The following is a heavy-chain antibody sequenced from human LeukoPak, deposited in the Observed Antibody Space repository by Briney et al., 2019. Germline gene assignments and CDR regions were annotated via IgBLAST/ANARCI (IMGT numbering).Heavy chain of an antibody. CDR1: GCSISSGSYY. D-gene: IGHD6-13*01. CDR3: ARPKVPYSSRPTAFDY. J-gene: IGHJ4*02. CDR2: IDTSGNT. Sequence: PSQTLSLTCTVSGCSISSGSYYWSWIRQPAGQGLEWIGRIDTSGNTNYNPALNSRVTISVDTSKNPFSLKLSSVTAADTAVYYCARPKVPYSSRPTAFDYWGQGTLVTVPS. V-gene: IGHV4-61*02.